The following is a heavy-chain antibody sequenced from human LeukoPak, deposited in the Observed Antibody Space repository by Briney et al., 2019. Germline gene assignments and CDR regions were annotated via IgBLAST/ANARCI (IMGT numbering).Heavy chain of an antibody. CDR1: GGTFSSYA. V-gene: IGHV1-69*13. D-gene: IGHD1-26*01. Sequence: ASVKVSCKASGGTFSSYAISWVRQAPGQGLEWMGGIIPIFGTANYAQKFQGRVTITADESTSTAYMELSSLRSEDMAVYYCARSPGVGATRYYFDYWGQGTLVTVSS. CDR3: ARSPGVGATRYYFDY. CDR2: IIPIFGTA. J-gene: IGHJ4*02.